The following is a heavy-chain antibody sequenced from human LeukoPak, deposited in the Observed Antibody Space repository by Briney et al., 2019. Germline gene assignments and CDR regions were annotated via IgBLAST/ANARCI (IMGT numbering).Heavy chain of an antibody. CDR1: GFTVSSNY. J-gene: IGHJ4*02. CDR3: TRGRQWLYDY. D-gene: IGHD6-19*01. V-gene: IGHV4-34*01. CDR2: INHSGST. Sequence: GSLRLSCAASGFTVSSNYMSWVRQPPGKGLEWIGEINHSGSTNYNPSLKSRVTISVDTSKNQFSLKLSSVTAADTAVYYCTRGRQWLYDYWGQGTLVTASS.